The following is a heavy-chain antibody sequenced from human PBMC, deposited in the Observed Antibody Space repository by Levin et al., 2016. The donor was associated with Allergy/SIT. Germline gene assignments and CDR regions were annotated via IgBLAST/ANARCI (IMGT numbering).Heavy chain of an antibody. CDR2: INPNSGGT. Sequence: ASVKVSCKASGYTFTGYYMHWVRQAPGQGLEWMGWINPNSGGTNYAQKFQGRVTMTRDTSISTAYMELSRLRSDDTAVYYCARPSSDYGDYFNWFDPWGQGTLVTVSS. CDR1: GYTFTGYY. V-gene: IGHV1-2*02. CDR3: ARPSSDYGDYFNWFDP. D-gene: IGHD4-17*01. J-gene: IGHJ5*02.